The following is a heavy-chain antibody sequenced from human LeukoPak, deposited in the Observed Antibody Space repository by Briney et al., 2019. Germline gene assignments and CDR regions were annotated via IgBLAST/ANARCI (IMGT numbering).Heavy chain of an antibody. CDR1: GGSISSYY. Sequence: SETLSLTCTVSGGSISSYYWSWIRQPPGKGLEWIGYIYYSGSTNYNPSLKSRVTISVDTSKNQFSLKLSSVTAADTAVYYCARGLQVWSRDPFDYWGQGTLVTVSS. CDR2: IYYSGST. J-gene: IGHJ4*02. D-gene: IGHD5-18*01. CDR3: ARGLQVWSRDPFDY. V-gene: IGHV4-59*01.